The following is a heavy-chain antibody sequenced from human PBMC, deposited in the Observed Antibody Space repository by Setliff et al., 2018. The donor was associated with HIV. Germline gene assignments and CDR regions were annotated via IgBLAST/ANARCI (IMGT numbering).Heavy chain of an antibody. D-gene: IGHD3-10*01. V-gene: IGHV3-7*01. Sequence: PGGFLRLSCAASRFDFNNYWMCWVRQAPGKGLEWVANIGQDGSEKNYVDSVKGRFTISRDNDKNSMDLQMNSLRAEDTAIYYCARKLRPGHGVDVWGQGTTVTVSS. CDR1: RFDFNNYW. J-gene: IGHJ6*02. CDR3: ARKLRPGHGVDV. CDR2: IGQDGSEK.